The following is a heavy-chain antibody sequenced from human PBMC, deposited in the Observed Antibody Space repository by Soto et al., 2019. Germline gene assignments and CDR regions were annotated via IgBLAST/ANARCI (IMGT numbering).Heavy chain of an antibody. J-gene: IGHJ5*02. CDR3: ARLRIATNNYQRFDP. CDR2: IYVTGAV. V-gene: IGHV4-59*06. Sequence: PPETLSLTCAASGGSINSYHWRSIRQVPGKGLEWIGHIYVTGAVDYNPSLRDRITISQDTSERQLSLNLRLVTAADTAVYYCARLRIATNNYQRFDPWGQGTLVTASS. CDR1: GGSINSYH. D-gene: IGHD2-2*01.